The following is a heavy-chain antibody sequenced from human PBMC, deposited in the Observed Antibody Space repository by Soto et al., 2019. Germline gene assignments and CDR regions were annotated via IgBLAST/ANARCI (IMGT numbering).Heavy chain of an antibody. CDR3: ASHNLPLMVGCYHRLNV. V-gene: IGHV4-39*01. CDR1: NRFS. D-gene: IGHD2-15*01. Sequence: NRFSWCRLLKKKGKGMEWIGSIYYSGYTYYNPSLKSRVTISVDTSKNQFSLKLSSVTAADTAVYDCASHNLPLMVGCYHRLNVWAQGTTFT. CDR2: IYYSGYT. J-gene: IGHJ6*02.